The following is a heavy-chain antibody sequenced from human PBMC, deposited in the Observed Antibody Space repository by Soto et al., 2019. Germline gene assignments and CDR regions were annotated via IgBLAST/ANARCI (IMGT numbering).Heavy chain of an antibody. CDR3: AGRNAMDV. CDR1: RSYG. Sequence: RSYGVNWVRQAPGKGLQWISYISSSSNTIYYADSVKGRFTISRDYAKNSLYLQMNSLRVEDTALYYCAGRNAMDVWGQGTTVTVSS. V-gene: IGHV3-48*01. CDR2: ISSSSNTI. J-gene: IGHJ6*02.